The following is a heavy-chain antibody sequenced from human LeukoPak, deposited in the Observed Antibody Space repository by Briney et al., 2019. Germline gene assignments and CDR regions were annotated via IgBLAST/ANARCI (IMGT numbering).Heavy chain of an antibody. V-gene: IGHV1-2*02. J-gene: IGHJ4*02. Sequence: GASVKVSCKASGYTFTGYYMHWVRQAPGQGLEWMGWINPNSGGTNYAQKFQGRVTMTRDTSISTAYMELSRLRSDDTAVYYCARSIRYSGSYPFDYWGQGTLVTVSP. D-gene: IGHD1-26*01. CDR3: ARSIRYSGSYPFDY. CDR1: GYTFTGYY. CDR2: INPNSGGT.